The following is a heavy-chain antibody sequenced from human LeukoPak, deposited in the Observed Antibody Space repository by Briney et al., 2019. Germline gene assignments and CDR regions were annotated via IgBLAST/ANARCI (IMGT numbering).Heavy chain of an antibody. CDR3: ARTEWFGELYGGY. Sequence: ASVKVSCKASGYTFTSYDINWVRQATGQGLEWMGWMNPNSGNTGYAQKFQGRVTMTRNASISTAYMELSSLRSEDTAVYYCARTEWFGELYGGYWGQGTLVTVSS. CDR1: GYTFTSYD. J-gene: IGHJ4*02. V-gene: IGHV1-8*01. D-gene: IGHD3-10*01. CDR2: MNPNSGNT.